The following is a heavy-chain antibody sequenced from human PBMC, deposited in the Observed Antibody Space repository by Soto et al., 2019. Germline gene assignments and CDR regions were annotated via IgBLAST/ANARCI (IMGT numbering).Heavy chain of an antibody. CDR1: GYTFTSYY. Sequence: VGSVKVSCKASGYTFTSYYMHWVRQAPGQGLEWMGIINPSGGSTSYAQKFQGRVTMTRDTSTSTVYMELSSLRSEDTAVYYCARGRGHYSSSSVYYGMDVWGQGTTVTVSS. CDR2: INPSGGST. D-gene: IGHD6-6*01. J-gene: IGHJ6*02. CDR3: ARGRGHYSSSSVYYGMDV. V-gene: IGHV1-46*01.